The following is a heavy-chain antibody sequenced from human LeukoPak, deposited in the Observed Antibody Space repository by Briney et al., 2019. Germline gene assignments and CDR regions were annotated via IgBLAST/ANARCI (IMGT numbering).Heavy chain of an antibody. Sequence: ASVRVSCKASGYTFTSYDINWVRQATGQGLEWMGWMNPNSGNTGYAQKFQGRVTITRNTSISTAYMELSSLRSEDTAVYYCARAPGYSSSPLDYWGQGTLVTASS. V-gene: IGHV1-8*03. J-gene: IGHJ4*02. CDR2: MNPNSGNT. CDR3: ARAPGYSSSPLDY. CDR1: GYTFTSYD. D-gene: IGHD6-13*01.